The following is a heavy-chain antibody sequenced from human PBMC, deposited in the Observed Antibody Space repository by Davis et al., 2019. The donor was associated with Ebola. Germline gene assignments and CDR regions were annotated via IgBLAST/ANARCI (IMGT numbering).Heavy chain of an antibody. CDR2: IYTSGST. CDR1: GGSLSGYY. D-gene: IGHD4-17*01. Sequence: PSETLSLTCAVYGGSLSGYYWSWIRQPAGKGLEWIGHIYTSGSTNYNPSLKSRVTISVDTSKNQFSLKLSSVTAADTAVYYCARMRATVITPDYYYYGMDVWGQGTTVTVSS. CDR3: ARMRATVITPDYYYYGMDV. J-gene: IGHJ6*02. V-gene: IGHV4-4*08.